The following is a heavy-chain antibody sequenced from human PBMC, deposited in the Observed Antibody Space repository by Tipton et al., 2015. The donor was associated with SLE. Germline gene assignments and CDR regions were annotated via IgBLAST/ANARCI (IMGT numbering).Heavy chain of an antibody. CDR1: GFPFNTYP. CDR2: ISSSGSTI. Sequence: SLRLSCVASGFPFNTYPMHWVRQAPGKGLEWVSYISSSGSTIYYADSVKGRFTISRDNAKNSLYLQMNSLRAEDTAVYYCARIAIPAAMGEYYFDSWGQGTLVTVSS. J-gene: IGHJ4*02. D-gene: IGHD2-2*01. V-gene: IGHV3-48*04. CDR3: ARIAIPAAMGEYYFDS.